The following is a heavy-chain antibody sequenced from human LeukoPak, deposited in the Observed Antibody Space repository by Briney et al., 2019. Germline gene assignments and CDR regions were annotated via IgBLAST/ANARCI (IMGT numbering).Heavy chain of an antibody. Sequence: GRSLRLSCAASGFTFSSHGMHWVRQSPGKGLEWVAVIWYDGSNKYYADSVKGRFTISRDNSKNTLYLQMNSLRAEDTAIYYCAKDSSAYSGSYYDYWGQGTLVTV. V-gene: IGHV3-33*06. CDR2: IWYDGSNK. CDR1: GFTFSSHG. CDR3: AKDSSAYSGSYYDY. D-gene: IGHD1-26*01. J-gene: IGHJ4*02.